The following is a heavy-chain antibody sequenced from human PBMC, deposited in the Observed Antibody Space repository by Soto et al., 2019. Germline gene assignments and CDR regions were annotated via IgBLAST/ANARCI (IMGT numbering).Heavy chain of an antibody. D-gene: IGHD2-2*01. J-gene: IGHJ5*02. CDR2: IYWDDDK. Sequence: SGANPGYPQQTLTPDCTFLWFSLHNSGMGVGWNRQPPGKALEWLALIYWDDDKRYSPSLKSRLTITKDTSKNQVVLTMTNMDPVDTATYYCAHGYCSSTSCYSSFWFDPWGQGTLVTVSS. CDR1: WFSLHNSGMG. V-gene: IGHV2-5*02. CDR3: AHGYCSSTSCYSSFWFDP.